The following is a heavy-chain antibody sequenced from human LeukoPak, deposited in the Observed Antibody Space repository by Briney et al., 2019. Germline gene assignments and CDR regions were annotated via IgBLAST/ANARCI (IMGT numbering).Heavy chain of an antibody. D-gene: IGHD5-12*01. J-gene: IGHJ6*03. V-gene: IGHV3-23*01. CDR1: GFTVSSNY. CDR2: ISGSGGST. CDR3: AKHKGYVHYYYYYMDV. Sequence: PGGSLRLSCAASGFTVSSNYMSWVRQAPGKGLEWVSAISGSGGSTYYADSVKGRFTISRDNSKNTLYLQMNSLRAEDTAVYYCAKHKGYVHYYYYYMDVWGKGTTVTISS.